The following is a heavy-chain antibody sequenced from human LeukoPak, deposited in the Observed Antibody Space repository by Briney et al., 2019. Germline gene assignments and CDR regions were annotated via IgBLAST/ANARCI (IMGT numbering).Heavy chain of an antibody. V-gene: IGHV3-23*01. D-gene: IGHD3-22*01. CDR1: GFTFSSYA. CDR3: ARDPVGYYYDSSGYLPHFDY. CDR2: ISGSGGST. J-gene: IGHJ4*02. Sequence: GGSLRLSCAASGFTFSSYAMSWVRQAPGKGLEWVSAISGSGGSTYYADSVKGRFTISRDNSKNTLYLQMNSLRAKDTAVYYCARDPVGYYYDSSGYLPHFDYWGQGTLVTVSS.